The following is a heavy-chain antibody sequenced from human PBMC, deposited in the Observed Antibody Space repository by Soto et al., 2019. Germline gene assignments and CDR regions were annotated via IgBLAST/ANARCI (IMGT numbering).Heavy chain of an antibody. Sequence: QVQLQESGPGLVKPSQTLSLTCTVSGGSISSGGYYWSWIRQHPGKGLEWIGYIYYSGSTYYNPSLKSRVTISVDTSKNQFSLKLSSVTAADTAVYYCARLYGDYVRYYYYGMDVWGQGTTVTVSS. V-gene: IGHV4-31*03. CDR1: GGSISSGGYY. CDR2: IYYSGST. CDR3: ARLYGDYVRYYYYGMDV. D-gene: IGHD4-17*01. J-gene: IGHJ6*02.